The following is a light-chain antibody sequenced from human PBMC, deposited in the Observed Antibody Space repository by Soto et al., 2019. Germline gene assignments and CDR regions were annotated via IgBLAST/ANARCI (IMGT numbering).Light chain of an antibody. CDR1: SSDVGGYNY. CDR2: GVN. V-gene: IGLV2-8*01. Sequence: QSVLTQPPSASGSPGQSVTISCTGTSSDVGGYNYVSWYQQHPGKAPKLMIDGVNKRPSGVPDRFSGSKSGNTASLTVSGLQAEDEADYYCSSYAGSNNFVFGGGTKLTVL. CDR3: SSYAGSNNFV. J-gene: IGLJ2*01.